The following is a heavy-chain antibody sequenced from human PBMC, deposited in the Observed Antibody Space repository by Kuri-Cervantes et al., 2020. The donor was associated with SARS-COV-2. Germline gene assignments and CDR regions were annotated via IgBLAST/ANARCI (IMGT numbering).Heavy chain of an antibody. CDR1: GFSFRNYN. J-gene: IGHJ4*02. CDR3: VQADNGDVD. Sequence: GESLKISCAASGFSFRNYNMNWVRQAPGRGLEWVSFISSSSGSISYADSVRGRFTISRDNARNSLYLQMNNLRAEDTAMYYCVQADNGDVDWGQGTLVTVSS. D-gene: IGHD4-17*01. CDR2: ISSSSGSI. V-gene: IGHV3-21*01.